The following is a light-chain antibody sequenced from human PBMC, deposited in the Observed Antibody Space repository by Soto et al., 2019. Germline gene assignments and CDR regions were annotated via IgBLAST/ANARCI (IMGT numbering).Light chain of an antibody. CDR1: QGIRSW. Sequence: DIQMTQSPSSVSASVGDRVTITCRASQGIRSWLAWYQQKPRKAPKLLIYAASSLQSGVPSRFSGSGSGTDFTLTISSLQPEDFATYYCQQADSFPYTFGQGTKLEIK. J-gene: IGKJ2*01. V-gene: IGKV1-12*01. CDR2: AAS. CDR3: QQADSFPYT.